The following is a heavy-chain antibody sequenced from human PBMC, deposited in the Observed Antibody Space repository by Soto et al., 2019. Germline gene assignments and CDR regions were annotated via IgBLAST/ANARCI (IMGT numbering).Heavy chain of an antibody. CDR1: GGSISSSSYY. CDR3: ARQFSLYYDFWSGFDP. Sequence: PSETLSLTCTVSGGSISSSSYYWGWIRQPPGKGLEWIGSIYYSGSTYYNPSLKSRVTISVDTSKNQFSLKLSPVTAADTAVYYCARQFSLYYDFWSGFDPWGQGTLVTVS. J-gene: IGHJ5*02. CDR2: IYYSGST. D-gene: IGHD3-3*01. V-gene: IGHV4-39*01.